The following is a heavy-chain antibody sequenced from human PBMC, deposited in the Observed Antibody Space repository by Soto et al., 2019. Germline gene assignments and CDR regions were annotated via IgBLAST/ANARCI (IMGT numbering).Heavy chain of an antibody. V-gene: IGHV3-7*02. CDR3: ARHGDYVFDY. CDR2: IKTDGSSI. Sequence: EVQLVESGGDLVQPGGSLRLSCAASGFIFSDCWLGWVRQAPGKGLEWVANIKTDGSSIYYVGSVRGRFTISRDNAKNLLHLQMNRLRAEDTAVYYCARHGDYVFDYWGQGTLVTVSS. J-gene: IGHJ4*02. D-gene: IGHD3-16*01. CDR1: GFIFSDCW.